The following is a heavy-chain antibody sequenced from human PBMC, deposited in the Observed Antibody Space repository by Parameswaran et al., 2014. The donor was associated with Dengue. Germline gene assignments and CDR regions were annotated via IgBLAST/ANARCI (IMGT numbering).Heavy chain of an antibody. J-gene: IGHJ6*02. Sequence: WVRQAPGQGLEWMGWMNPNSGNTGYAQKFQGRVTMTRNTSISTAYMELSSLRSEDTAVYYCARGQIDDSSGYYYLYYYYYYGMDVWGQGTTVTAP. V-gene: IGHV1-8*01. D-gene: IGHD3-22*01. CDR2: MNPNSGNT. CDR3: ARGQIDDSSGYYYLYYYYYYGMDV.